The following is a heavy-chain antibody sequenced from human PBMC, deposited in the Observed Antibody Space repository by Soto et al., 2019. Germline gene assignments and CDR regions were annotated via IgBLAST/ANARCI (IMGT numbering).Heavy chain of an antibody. CDR2: TYYSGST. J-gene: IGHJ3*02. Sequence: SETLSLTCTVSGGSISSGYYHWSWIRQPPGKGLEWIGYTYYSGSTDYNPSLQSRVTISIDTSKNQFSLKLSSVTAADTAVYYCARGNYDSSGYYIDVFDIWGQGTMVTVSS. CDR1: GGSISSGYYH. D-gene: IGHD3-22*01. CDR3: ARGNYDSSGYYIDVFDI. V-gene: IGHV4-30-4*01.